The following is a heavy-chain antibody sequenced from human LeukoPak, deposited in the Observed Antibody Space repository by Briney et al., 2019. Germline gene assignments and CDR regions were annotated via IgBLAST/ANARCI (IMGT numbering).Heavy chain of an antibody. CDR1: GFTVSSNY. V-gene: IGHV3-66*01. Sequence: GGSLRLSCAASGFTVSSNYMSWVRQAPGKGLEWVSVIYSGGSTYYADSVKGRFTISRDNSKNTLYLQMNSLRAEDTAVYYCARWDSYESYYFDCWGQGTLVTVSS. D-gene: IGHD5-18*01. J-gene: IGHJ4*02. CDR3: ARWDSYESYYFDC. CDR2: IYSGGST.